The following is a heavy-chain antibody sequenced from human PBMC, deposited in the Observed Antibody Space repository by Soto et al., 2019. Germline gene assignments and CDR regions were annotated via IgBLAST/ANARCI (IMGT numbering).Heavy chain of an antibody. CDR1: GGSISSSSYY. J-gene: IGHJ6*02. CDR3: ARVMGTTAYYGMDV. Sequence: SETLSLTCTVSGGSISSSSYYWGWIRQPPGKGLEWIGSIYYSGSTYYNPSLKSRVTISVDTSKNQFSLKLSSVTAADTAVYYCARVMGTTAYYGMDVWGQGTTVTVSS. V-gene: IGHV4-39*01. D-gene: IGHD1-7*01. CDR2: IYYSGST.